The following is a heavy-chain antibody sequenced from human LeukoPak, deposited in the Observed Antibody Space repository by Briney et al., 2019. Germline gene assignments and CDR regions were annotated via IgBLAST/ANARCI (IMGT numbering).Heavy chain of an antibody. CDR1: GYTFTGYY. J-gene: IGHJ4*02. CDR3: ARGGYFGSGSYPTYYFDY. D-gene: IGHD3-10*01. CDR2: INPNSGGT. Sequence: ASVKVSCKASGYTFTGYYMHWVRQAPGQGLEWMGWINPNSGGTNYAQNYQGWVTMTRDTSISTAYMELSRLRSDDTAVYYCARGGYFGSGSYPTYYFDYWGQGTLVTVSS. V-gene: IGHV1-2*04.